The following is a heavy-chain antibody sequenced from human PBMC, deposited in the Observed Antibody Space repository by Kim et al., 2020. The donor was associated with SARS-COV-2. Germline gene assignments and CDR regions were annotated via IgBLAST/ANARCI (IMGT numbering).Heavy chain of an antibody. CDR2: IYYSGST. V-gene: IGHV4-59*01. J-gene: IGHJ5*02. Sequence: SETLSLTCTVSGGSISSYYWSWIRQPPGKGLEWIGYIYYSGSTNYNPSLKSRVTISVDTSKNQFSLKLSSVTAADTAVYYCARDVSLGDAFAFDPWGQGTLVTVSS. CDR3: ARDVSLGDAFAFDP. CDR1: GGSISSYY. D-gene: IGHD2-21*01.